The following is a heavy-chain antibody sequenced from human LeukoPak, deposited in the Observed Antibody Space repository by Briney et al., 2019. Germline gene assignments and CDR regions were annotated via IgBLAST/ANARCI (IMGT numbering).Heavy chain of an antibody. J-gene: IGHJ4*02. V-gene: IGHV3-48*01. CDR1: GFTFSSYS. CDR3: AKDRPNYYGSNGHYYRRDGDY. CDR2: ISSSSSTI. D-gene: IGHD3-22*01. Sequence: PGGSLRLSCAASGFTFSSYSMNWVRQAPGKGLEWVSYISSSSSTIYYADSVKGRFTISRDNSVNMLYLQMNSLRVEDTAVYFCAKDRPNYYGSNGHYYRRDGDYWGQGTLVTVSS.